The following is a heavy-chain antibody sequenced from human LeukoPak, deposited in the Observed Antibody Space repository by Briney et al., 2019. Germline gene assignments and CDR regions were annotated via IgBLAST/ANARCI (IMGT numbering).Heavy chain of an antibody. CDR3: AKDLAYCGGDCYSGAFDI. J-gene: IGHJ3*02. Sequence: PGGSLRLSCAASGFTFSSYAMSWVRQAPGKGLEWVSAISGSGGSTYYADSVKGRFTISRDNSKNTLYLQVNSLRAEDTAVYYCAKDLAYCGGDCYSGAFDIWGQGTMVTVSS. V-gene: IGHV3-23*01. D-gene: IGHD2-21*02. CDR1: GFTFSSYA. CDR2: ISGSGGST.